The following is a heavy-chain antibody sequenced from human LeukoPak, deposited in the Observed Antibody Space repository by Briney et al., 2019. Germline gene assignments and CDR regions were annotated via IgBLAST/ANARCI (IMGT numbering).Heavy chain of an antibody. CDR3: ARKGFFDY. J-gene: IGHJ4*02. V-gene: IGHV4-59*01. CDR1: DGSINNYY. CDR2: IYYSGST. Sequence: SETLSLTWTVSDGSINNYYWSWIRQPPGKGLEWIGYIYYSGSTNYNPSLKSRVTISVDTSKNQFSLKLYSVTAADTAVYYCARKGFFDYWGQGTLVTVSS.